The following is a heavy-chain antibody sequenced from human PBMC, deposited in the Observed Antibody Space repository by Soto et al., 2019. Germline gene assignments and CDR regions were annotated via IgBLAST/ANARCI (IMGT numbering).Heavy chain of an antibody. Sequence: PGGSLRLSCAASRLTFSSYRLHWVRQAPGKGLEWVSSISSSSNYIYYADSVKGRFTNSRDNAKNSLYLQMNSLRAEDTAVYYCTSQVPATRRVYWGRGTLVTVSS. CDR3: TSQVPATRRVY. V-gene: IGHV3-21*01. CDR2: ISSSSNYI. CDR1: RLTFSSYR. J-gene: IGHJ4*02. D-gene: IGHD2-21*02.